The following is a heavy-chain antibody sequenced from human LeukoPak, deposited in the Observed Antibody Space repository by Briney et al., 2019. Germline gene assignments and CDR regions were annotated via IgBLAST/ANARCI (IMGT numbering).Heavy chain of an antibody. J-gene: IGHJ6*03. Sequence: SARVSCMASGGSFSPDAVSWVRQAPGQGVRWMGGITPVFGTARYAQKFAGRVTITTDESTSTAYMDLSTLSSEDTAVYYCARGPFWSGYYPGLYYYYMDVWGKGTTVTVSS. D-gene: IGHD3-3*01. CDR2: ITPVFGTA. CDR3: ARGPFWSGYYPGLYYYYMDV. CDR1: GGSFSPDA. V-gene: IGHV1-69*05.